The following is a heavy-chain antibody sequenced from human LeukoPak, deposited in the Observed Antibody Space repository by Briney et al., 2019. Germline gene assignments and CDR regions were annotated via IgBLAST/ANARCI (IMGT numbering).Heavy chain of an antibody. CDR3: ARDSYDFWSGWNWFDP. Sequence: ASVKVSCKASGYTFTGYYMHWVRQAPGQGLEWMGWINPNSGGTNYAQKFQGRVTMTRDTSISTAYMELSRLRSDDTAVYYCARDSYDFWSGWNWFDPWGQGTLVTASS. D-gene: IGHD3-3*01. CDR2: INPNSGGT. V-gene: IGHV1-2*02. CDR1: GYTFTGYY. J-gene: IGHJ5*02.